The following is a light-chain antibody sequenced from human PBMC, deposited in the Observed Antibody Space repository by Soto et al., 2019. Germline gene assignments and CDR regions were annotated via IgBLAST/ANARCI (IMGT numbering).Light chain of an antibody. Sequence: QSALTQPASVSGSPGQSITISCTGTSSDVGAYNYVSWYQQHPGKAPKLMIYEVSDRPSRVSNRFSGSKSGNTASLTISGLQAEDEADYYCSSYTRSSTSYVFGTGTKVTVL. CDR1: SSDVGAYNY. V-gene: IGLV2-14*01. J-gene: IGLJ1*01. CDR2: EVS. CDR3: SSYTRSSTSYV.